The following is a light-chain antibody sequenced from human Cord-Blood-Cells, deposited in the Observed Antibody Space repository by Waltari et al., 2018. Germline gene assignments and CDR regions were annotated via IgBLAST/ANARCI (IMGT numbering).Light chain of an antibody. J-gene: IGLJ1*01. CDR1: SSDVGGYNY. CDR3: CSYAGSYTYV. V-gene: IGLV2-11*01. Sequence: QSALTQPRSVSGSPGPSVTISCTGTSSDVGGYNYVSWYQQHPGKAPKLMIDDVSKRPSGVPDRFSGSKSGNTASLTISGLQAEDEADYYCCSYAGSYTYVFGTGTKVTVL. CDR2: DVS.